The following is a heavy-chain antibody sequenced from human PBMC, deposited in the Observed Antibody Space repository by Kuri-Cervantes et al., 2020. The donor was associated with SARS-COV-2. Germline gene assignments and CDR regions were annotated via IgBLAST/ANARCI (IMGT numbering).Heavy chain of an antibody. CDR1: GYTFTSYG. CDR3: ARVYCSGGSCYSLDY. V-gene: IGHV1-18*01. Sequence: ASVKVSCKASGYTFTSYGISWVRQAPGQGLEWMGWISAYNGNTNYAQKLQGRVTMTTDTPTSTAYMELRSLRSDDTAVYYCARVYCSGGSCYSLDYWGQGTLVTVSS. J-gene: IGHJ4*02. CDR2: ISAYNGNT. D-gene: IGHD2-15*01.